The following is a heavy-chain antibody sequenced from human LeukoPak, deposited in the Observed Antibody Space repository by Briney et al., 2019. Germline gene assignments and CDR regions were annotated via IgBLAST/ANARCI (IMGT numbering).Heavy chain of an antibody. Sequence: GASLRLSCAASGFTFSSYAMSWVRQAPGKGLEWVSAISGSGGSTYYADSVKGRFTISRDNSKNTLYLQMNSLRAEDTAVYYCAKRPTNSGSYFTVIYYFDYWGQGTLVTVSS. CDR2: ISGSGGST. CDR1: GFTFSSYA. J-gene: IGHJ4*02. D-gene: IGHD1-26*01. CDR3: AKRPTNSGSYFTVIYYFDY. V-gene: IGHV3-23*01.